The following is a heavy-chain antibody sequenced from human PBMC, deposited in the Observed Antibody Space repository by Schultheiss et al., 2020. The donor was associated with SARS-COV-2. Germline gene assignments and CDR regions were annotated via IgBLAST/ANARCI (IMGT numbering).Heavy chain of an antibody. CDR3: AHDGVYSSGWYAKSFDY. CDR2: IYWDDDK. V-gene: IGHV2-5*02. D-gene: IGHD6-19*01. CDR1: GFSLSTSGVG. Sequence: SGPTLVKPTQTLTLTCTFSGFSLSTSGVGVGWIRQPPGKALEWLELIYWDDDKRYSPSLKSRLTITKDTSKNQVVLTMTNMDPVDTATYYCAHDGVYSSGWYAKSFDYWGQGTLVTVSS. J-gene: IGHJ4*02.